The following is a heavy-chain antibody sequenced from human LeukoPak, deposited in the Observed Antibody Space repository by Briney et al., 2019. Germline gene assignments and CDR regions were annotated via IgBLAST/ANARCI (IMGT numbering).Heavy chain of an antibody. D-gene: IGHD6-13*01. CDR1: GYTFTSYA. Sequence: ASVKVSCKASGYTFTSYAMHWVRQAPGQRLEWMGWINAGNGNTKYSQKFQGRVTITRDTSASTAYMELSSLRSEDTAVYYCARDRQPVGAFDIWGQGTMVTVSS. CDR2: INAGNGNT. V-gene: IGHV1-3*01. CDR3: ARDRQPVGAFDI. J-gene: IGHJ3*02.